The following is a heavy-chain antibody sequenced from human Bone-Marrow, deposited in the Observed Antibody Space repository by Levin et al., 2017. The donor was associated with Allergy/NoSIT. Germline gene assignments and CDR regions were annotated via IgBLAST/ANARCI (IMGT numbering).Heavy chain of an antibody. V-gene: IGHV4-39*01. Sequence: SQTLSLTCTVTGGSISSSSYYWAWIRQPPGKGLEWIGSIYYTGSTYYNPSLKSRVTISIDTSKNQFSLKLSSVTAADTAVYYCALGYCSGGSCYGFHAFDIWGQGTMVTVSS. D-gene: IGHD2-15*01. J-gene: IGHJ3*02. CDR1: GGSISSSSYY. CDR2: IYYTGST. CDR3: ALGYCSGGSCYGFHAFDI.